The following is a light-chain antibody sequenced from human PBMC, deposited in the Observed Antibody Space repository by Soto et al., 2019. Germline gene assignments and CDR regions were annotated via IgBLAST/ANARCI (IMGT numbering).Light chain of an antibody. J-gene: IGKJ4*01. CDR2: RTS. CDR3: QQYNKWPLT. V-gene: IGKV3-15*01. CDR1: QSVSSGY. Sequence: DIVLTQSPGTLYLSPGERATLSCRASQSVSSGYLAWYQQRPGQAPRLLMFRTSSRATGFPARFSGSGSGTEFNLTISSLQSEDFGVYYCQQYNKWPLTFGGGTKVDI.